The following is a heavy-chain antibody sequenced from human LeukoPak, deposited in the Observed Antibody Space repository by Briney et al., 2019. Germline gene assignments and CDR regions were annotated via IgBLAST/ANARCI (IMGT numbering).Heavy chain of an antibody. CDR3: ATCDLDWLLSYYFDY. V-gene: IGHV3-30*03. CDR2: ISYDGSNK. CDR1: GFTFSSYG. J-gene: IGHJ4*02. D-gene: IGHD3-9*01. Sequence: GGSLRLSCAASGFTFSSYGMHWVRQAPGKGLEWVAVISYDGSNKYYADSVKGRFTISRDNSKNTLYLQMNSLRAEDTAVYYCATCDLDWLLSYYFDYWGQGTLVTVSS.